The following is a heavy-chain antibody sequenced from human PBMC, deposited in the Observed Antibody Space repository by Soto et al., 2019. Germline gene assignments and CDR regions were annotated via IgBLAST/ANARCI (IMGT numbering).Heavy chain of an antibody. V-gene: IGHV3-23*05. Sequence: GWSLRLSCAASGFTLTTYAMTWVRQPPGKGLEWVSSMNGAATSTSYADSVKGRFTTSRDNSKNTLYLEMNSLRAEDTAVYYCARGGADHYNYGMDVWGQGTTVTVSS. CDR2: MNGAATST. CDR3: ARGGADHYNYGMDV. CDR1: GFTLTTYA. J-gene: IGHJ6*02. D-gene: IGHD3-10*01.